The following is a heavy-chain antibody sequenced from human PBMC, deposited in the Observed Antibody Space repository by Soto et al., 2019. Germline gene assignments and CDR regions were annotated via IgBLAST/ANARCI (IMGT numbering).Heavy chain of an antibody. D-gene: IGHD3-10*02. CDR2: ISYDGSNT. CDR1: GFTFSRFS. CDR3: ARDHGMFLSYYYYGMDV. V-gene: IGHV3-30-3*01. Sequence: QVQLVESGGGVVQPGRCLTLSCAASGFTFSRFSMHWVRQAPGKGLAWVAVISYDGSNTHYAESVKGRFNIARHYSKNTVFLQMNNLRGEDSDVYYCARDHGMFLSYYYYGMDVWGQGTTVSVSS. J-gene: IGHJ6*02.